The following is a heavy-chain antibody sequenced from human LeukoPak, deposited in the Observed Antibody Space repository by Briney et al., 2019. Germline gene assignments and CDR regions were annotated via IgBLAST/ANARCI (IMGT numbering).Heavy chain of an antibody. D-gene: IGHD4-17*01. CDR1: GFTFSSYA. J-gene: IGHJ4*02. V-gene: IGHV3-30-3*01. CDR3: AREGHGVTAPKFDY. Sequence: GGSLRLSCAASGFTFSSYAMHWVRQAPGKGLEWVAVISYDGSNKYYADSVKGRFTISRDNSKNTLYLQMNSLRAEDTAVYYCAREGHGVTAPKFDYWGQGTLVTVSS. CDR2: ISYDGSNK.